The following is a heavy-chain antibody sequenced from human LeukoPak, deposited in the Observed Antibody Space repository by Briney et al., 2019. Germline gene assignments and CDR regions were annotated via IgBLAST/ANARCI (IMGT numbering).Heavy chain of an antibody. Sequence: PGGSLRLSCAASGFTFSSYGMHWVRQAPGKGLEWVAVISYDGSNKYYADSVKGRFTISRDNSKNTLYLQMNSLRAEDTAVYYCARLYYYGSGSYYHWGQGTLVTVSS. D-gene: IGHD3-10*01. CDR1: GFTFSSYG. J-gene: IGHJ5*02. CDR3: ARLYYYGSGSYYH. V-gene: IGHV3-30*03. CDR2: ISYDGSNK.